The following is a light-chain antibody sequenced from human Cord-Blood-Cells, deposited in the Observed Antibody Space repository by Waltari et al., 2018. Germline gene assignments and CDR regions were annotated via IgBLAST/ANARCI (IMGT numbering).Light chain of an antibody. V-gene: IGKV3-15*01. Sequence: EIVMTHSPATLSVSPGERATLSCRASESVSSNVAWYQQKPGQAPRLLIYGASTRATGIPARFSGSGSGTEFTLTISSLQSEDFAVYYCQQYNTWPYTVGQGTKLEIK. CDR1: ESVSSN. CDR3: QQYNTWPYT. CDR2: GAS. J-gene: IGKJ2*01.